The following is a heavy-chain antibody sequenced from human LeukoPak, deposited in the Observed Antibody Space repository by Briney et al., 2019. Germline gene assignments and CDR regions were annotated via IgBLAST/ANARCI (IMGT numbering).Heavy chain of an antibody. V-gene: IGHV3-48*03. Sequence: GGSLRLSCAASGFTFSSYEMNWVRQAPGKGLEWVSYISSSGSTIYYADSVKGRFTISRDNAKNSLYLQMNSLRAEDTAVYYCAREEQPRRGYYWGQGTLVTVSS. CDR1: GFTFSSYE. J-gene: IGHJ4*02. CDR3: AREEQPRRGYY. CDR2: ISSSGSTI. D-gene: IGHD3-22*01.